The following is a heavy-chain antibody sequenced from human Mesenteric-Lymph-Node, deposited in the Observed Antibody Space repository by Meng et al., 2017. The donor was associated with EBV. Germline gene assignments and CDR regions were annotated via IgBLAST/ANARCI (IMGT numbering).Heavy chain of an antibody. CDR1: CESFSEPF. CDR2: MNHDGSA. CDR3: ARLVVDPIDNWFDP. J-gene: IGHJ5*02. D-gene: IGHD2-15*01. Sequence: VQTQEWEEELVKLVEALSLLGHVYCESFSEPFWGWIRHSRGKAPEWIGEMNHDGSANYNPSLKSRVTMSVDTSKNQLSLKLSSVTAADTAIYYCARLVVDPIDNWFDPWGQGTLVTVSS. V-gene: IGHV4-34*01.